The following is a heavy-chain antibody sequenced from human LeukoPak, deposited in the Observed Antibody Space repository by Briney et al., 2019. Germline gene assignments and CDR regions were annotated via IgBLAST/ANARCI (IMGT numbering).Heavy chain of an antibody. Sequence: PGGSLRLSCAASGFTFSNYATRWVRQAPGKGLEWVANVKQDGSEKYYVDSVKGRFTISRDNAKNTLYLQMNSLRAEDTAVYYCARAQTLTGDRTLPDFWGQGTLVTVSS. D-gene: IGHD7-27*01. CDR3: ARAQTLTGDRTLPDF. CDR1: GFTFSNYA. V-gene: IGHV3-7*01. J-gene: IGHJ4*02. CDR2: VKQDGSEK.